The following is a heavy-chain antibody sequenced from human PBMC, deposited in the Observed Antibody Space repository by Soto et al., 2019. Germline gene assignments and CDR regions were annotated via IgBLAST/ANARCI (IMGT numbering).Heavy chain of an antibody. D-gene: IGHD1-26*01. Sequence: EVQLVASGGGLIQPGGSLRLSCAASGFSVSSKYMSWFRQAPGKGLEWVSVFYTDGRTFYAESVKGRFTISRDNSENTIYLQMNGLRAEDTAVYYCGRGQTVGVTAPDSWGQGTLVTVSS. V-gene: IGHV3-53*01. J-gene: IGHJ4*02. CDR3: GRGQTVGVTAPDS. CDR2: FYTDGRT. CDR1: GFSVSSKY.